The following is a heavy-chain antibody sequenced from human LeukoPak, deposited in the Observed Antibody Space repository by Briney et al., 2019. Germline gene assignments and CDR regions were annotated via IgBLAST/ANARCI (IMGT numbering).Heavy chain of an antibody. J-gene: IGHJ4*02. D-gene: IGHD3-22*01. CDR2: INPNSGGT. CDR3: ARVGGYYYDSSGSLDY. CDR1: GGTFSSYA. V-gene: IGHV1-2*02. Sequence: GASVKVSCKASGGTFSSYAISWVRQAPGQGLEWMGWINPNSGGTNYAQKFQGRVTMTRDTSISTAYMEVSRLRSDDTAVYYCARVGGYYYDSSGSLDYWGQGTLVTVSS.